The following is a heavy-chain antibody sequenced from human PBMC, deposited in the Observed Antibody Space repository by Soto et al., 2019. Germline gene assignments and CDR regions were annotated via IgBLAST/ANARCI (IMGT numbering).Heavy chain of an antibody. CDR2: IIPIFGTA. CDR1: GGTFSSYA. D-gene: IGHD3-3*02. CDR3: ARLARRLSADWFDP. Sequence: ASVKVSCKASGGTFSSYAISWVRQAPGQGLEWMGGIIPIFGTANYAQKFQGRVTITADESTSTAYMELSSLRSEDTAVYYCARLARRLSADWFDPWGQGTLVTVSS. V-gene: IGHV1-69*01. J-gene: IGHJ5*02.